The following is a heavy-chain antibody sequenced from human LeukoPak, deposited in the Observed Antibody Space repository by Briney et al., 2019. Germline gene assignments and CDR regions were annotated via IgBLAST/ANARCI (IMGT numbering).Heavy chain of an antibody. CDR1: GFTFSSYA. J-gene: IGHJ4*02. D-gene: IGHD3-3*01. CDR2: ISYDGSNK. CDR3: AREERVAYYDFWSGYFTGFLDY. Sequence: GGSLRLSCAASGFTFSSYAMHWVRQAPGKGLEWVAVISYDGSNKYYADSVKGRFTISRDNSKNTLYLQMNSLRAEDTAVYYCAREERVAYYDFWSGYFTGFLDYWAREPWSPSPQ. V-gene: IGHV3-30*01.